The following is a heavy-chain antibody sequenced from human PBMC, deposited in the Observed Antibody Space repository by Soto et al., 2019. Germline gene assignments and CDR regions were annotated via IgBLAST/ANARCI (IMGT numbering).Heavy chain of an antibody. Sequence: PGGSLRLSCAASGFTFNNYGMHWVRQVPGKGLEWVALISYDGNNEYYADSVKGRFTISRDNSKSTLYLQMSNLRAEDSAIYYCANRYFNMDVWGNGTTVTGSS. CDR3: ANRYFNMDV. D-gene: IGHD1-26*01. CDR1: GFTFNNYG. V-gene: IGHV3-30*18. CDR2: ISYDGNNE. J-gene: IGHJ6*04.